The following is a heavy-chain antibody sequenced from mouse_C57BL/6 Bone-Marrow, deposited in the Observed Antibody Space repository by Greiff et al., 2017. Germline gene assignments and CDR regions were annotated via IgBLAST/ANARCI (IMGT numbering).Heavy chain of an antibody. CDR3: ARGPYYYGSGAMDY. V-gene: IGHV5-17*01. J-gene: IGHJ4*01. D-gene: IGHD1-1*01. CDR1: GFTFSDYG. CDR2: ISSGSSTI. Sequence: EVKVVESGGGLVKPGGSLKLSCAASGFTFSDYGMHWVRQAPEKGLEWVAYISSGSSTIYYADTVKGRFPISRDNAKNTLFLQMTSLRSEDTAMYYCARGPYYYGSGAMDYWGQGTSVTVSS.